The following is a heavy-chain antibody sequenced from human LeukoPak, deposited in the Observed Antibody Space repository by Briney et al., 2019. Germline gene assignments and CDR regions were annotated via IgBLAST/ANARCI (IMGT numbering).Heavy chain of an antibody. V-gene: IGHV1-69*05. J-gene: IGHJ4*02. D-gene: IGHD3-22*01. CDR1: GGTFSSYT. Sequence: SVKVSCKASGGTFSSYTISWVRQAPGQGLEWMGRIIPIFGTANYAQKFQGRVTITTDESTSTAYMELSSLRSEDTAVYYCASTYYYDSSGYYYFDYWGQGTLVTVSS. CDR2: IIPIFGTA. CDR3: ASTYYYDSSGYYYFDY.